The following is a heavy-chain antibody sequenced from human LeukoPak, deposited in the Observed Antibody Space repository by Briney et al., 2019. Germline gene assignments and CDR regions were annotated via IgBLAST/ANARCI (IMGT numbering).Heavy chain of an antibody. Sequence: GASLKISCKGSGSIFPNIWIGWVRQLPGKGLEWMGIIHPGNSDTRYSPSFQGQVTISADKSISTAYLQWSSLRASDTAMYYCAGLPGTTGTTHPLNWGQGTLVTVFS. J-gene: IGHJ4*02. CDR2: IHPGNSDT. D-gene: IGHD1-1*01. CDR3: AGLPGTTGTTHPLN. CDR1: GSIFPNIW. V-gene: IGHV5-51*01.